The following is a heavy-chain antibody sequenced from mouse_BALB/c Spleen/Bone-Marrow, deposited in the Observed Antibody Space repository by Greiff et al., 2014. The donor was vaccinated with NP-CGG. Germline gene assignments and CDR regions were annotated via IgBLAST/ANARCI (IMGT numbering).Heavy chain of an antibody. CDR2: IEPSDSGT. Sequence: VQLQQSGAELVRPGASVKLSCKASGYTFTSYWMNWVRQRPGQGLEWIGIIEPSDSGTHYNQMFKDKATLTVDKSSNTAHMQLSSLTSEDSAVYYCARNWAFDYWGQGTILTVSS. V-gene: IGHV1-61*01. CDR1: GYTFTSYW. J-gene: IGHJ2*01. CDR3: ARNWAFDY. D-gene: IGHD4-1*01.